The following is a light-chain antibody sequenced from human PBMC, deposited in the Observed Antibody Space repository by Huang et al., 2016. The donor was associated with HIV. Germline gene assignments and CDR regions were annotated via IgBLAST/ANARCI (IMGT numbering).Light chain of an antibody. V-gene: IGKV1-9*01. Sequence: IQLTQSPSSLSASVGDRVIITCRASQDISNSLAWYQQKPGKVPKSLIFGASTLQSGVSSRFSGSASGTYFTLTINGLQPEDFATYYCQQLHDYPVTFGQGTRLDI. CDR1: QDISNS. J-gene: IGKJ5*01. CDR2: GAS. CDR3: QQLHDYPVT.